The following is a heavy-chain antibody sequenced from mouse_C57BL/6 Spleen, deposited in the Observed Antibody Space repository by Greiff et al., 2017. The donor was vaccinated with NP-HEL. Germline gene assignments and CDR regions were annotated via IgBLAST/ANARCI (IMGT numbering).Heavy chain of an antibody. J-gene: IGHJ1*03. D-gene: IGHD1-1*01. V-gene: IGHV1-64*01. CDR2: IHPNSGST. CDR1: GYTFTSYW. CDR3: ARPGSSPHWYFDV. Sequence: QVQLQQPGAELVKPGASVKLSCKASGYTFTSYWIGMIHPNSGSTNYNEKFKSKATLTVDKSSSTAYMQLSSLTSEDSAVYYCARPGSSPHWYFDVWGTGTTVTVSS.